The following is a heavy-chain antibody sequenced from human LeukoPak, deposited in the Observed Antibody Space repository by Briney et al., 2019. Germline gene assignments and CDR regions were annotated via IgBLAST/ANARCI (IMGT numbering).Heavy chain of an antibody. CDR1: GFTLSSDA. J-gene: IGHJ6*03. CDR3: AKGFWSIDV. V-gene: IGHV3-23*01. CDR2: ISGSGGGT. Sequence: GGSLRLSCAASGFTLSSDAMSWVRQAPGKGLEWVSVISGSGGGTKYADSVKGRFTISRDNSKNTLYLQMSSLRAEDTAVYYCAKGFWSIDVWGKGTTVTVSS. D-gene: IGHD2-8*02.